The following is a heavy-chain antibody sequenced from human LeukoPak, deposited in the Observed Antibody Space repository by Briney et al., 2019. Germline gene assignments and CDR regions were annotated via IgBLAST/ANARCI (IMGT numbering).Heavy chain of an antibody. J-gene: IGHJ4*02. CDR3: ARDPDPLGSGWHPFDY. CDR2: ISSSGSTI. V-gene: IGHV3-11*04. Sequence: GGPLRLSCAASGFTFSDGYMSWIRQAPGKGLEWVSYISSSGSTIYYVDSVKGRFTISRDNAKNSLYLQMNSLRAEDTAVYYCARDPDPLGSGWHPFDYWGQGTLVTVSS. D-gene: IGHD6-19*01. CDR1: GFTFSDGY.